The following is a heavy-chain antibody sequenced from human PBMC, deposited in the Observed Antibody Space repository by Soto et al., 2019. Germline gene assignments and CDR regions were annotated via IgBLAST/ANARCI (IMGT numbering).Heavy chain of an antibody. CDR1: GGSISSGGYY. CDR2: IYYSGST. D-gene: IGHD2-2*03. J-gene: IGHJ4*02. CDR3: ASMGVAPGYYYFDY. Sequence: SETLSLTCTVSGGSISSGGYYWSWIRQHPGKGLEWIGYIYYSGSTYYNPSLKSRVTISVDTSKNQFSLKLSSVTAADTAVYYCASMGVAPGYYYFDYWGQGTLVTVSS. V-gene: IGHV4-31*03.